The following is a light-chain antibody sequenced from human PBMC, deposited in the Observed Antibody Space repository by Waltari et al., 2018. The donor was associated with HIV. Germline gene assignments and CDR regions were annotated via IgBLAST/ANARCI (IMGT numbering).Light chain of an antibody. CDR2: NIN. CDR3: STWDDRLHGYV. Sequence: QSLLTQPPSASGTPGQRVTISFSESSPTIGINILNWYQQIPGTAPKLLIYNINQRPSGVPDRFSGSKSGTSASLAISGLQSEDEADYYCSTWDDRLHGYVFATGTKVTVL. V-gene: IGLV1-44*01. CDR1: SPTIGINI. J-gene: IGLJ1*01.